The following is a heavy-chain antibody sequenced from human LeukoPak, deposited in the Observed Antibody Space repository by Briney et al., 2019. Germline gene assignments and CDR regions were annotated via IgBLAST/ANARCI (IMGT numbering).Heavy chain of an antibody. Sequence: GASVKVSCKASGYTFRIYDINWVRQATGQGLEWMGWINPNTGNTGYAQKFQGRVTFTRDPSISTAYMELSSLTPEDTAVYYCGRVLGGGNSVHFDYWGQGALVTVSS. D-gene: IGHD4-23*01. J-gene: IGHJ4*02. CDR2: INPNTGNT. CDR1: GYTFRIYD. V-gene: IGHV1-8*02. CDR3: GRVLGGGNSVHFDY.